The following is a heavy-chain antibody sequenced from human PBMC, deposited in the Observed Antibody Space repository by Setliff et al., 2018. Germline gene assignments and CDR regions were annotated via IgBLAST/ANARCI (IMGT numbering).Heavy chain of an antibody. D-gene: IGHD4-4*01. V-gene: IGHV3-30-3*01. CDR1: GFTFSDCA. CDR3: AKDTGYYFDY. J-gene: IGHJ4*02. Sequence: GESLKISCAASGFTFSDCAMHWVRQAPGKGLEWVAVVSYDGNYKYYADSVKGRFTISRDNSKNTLYLQMNSLRGEDTAVYYCAKDTGYYFDYWGQGTLVTVSS. CDR2: VSYDGNYK.